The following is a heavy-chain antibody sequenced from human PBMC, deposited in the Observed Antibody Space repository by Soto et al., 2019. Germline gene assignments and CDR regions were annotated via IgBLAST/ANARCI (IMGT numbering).Heavy chain of an antibody. V-gene: IGHV1-46*01. CDR3: ARITSDCSSTSCYSYLDY. CDR2: INPSGGST. D-gene: IGHD2-2*01. CDR1: GYTFTSYY. Sequence: ASVKVSCKASGYTFTSYYMHWVRQAPGQGLEWMGIINPSGGSTSYAQKFQGRVTMTRDTSTSTVYMELSSLRSEDTAVYYCARITSDCSSTSCYSYLDYWGQGTLVTVSS. J-gene: IGHJ4*02.